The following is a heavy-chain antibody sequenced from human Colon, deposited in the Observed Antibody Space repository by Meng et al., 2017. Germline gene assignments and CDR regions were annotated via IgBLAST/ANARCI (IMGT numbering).Heavy chain of an antibody. CDR1: GFTFSSYE. CDR3: LVTIRLDY. V-gene: IGHV3-48*03. J-gene: IGHJ4*02. CDR2: ISSSGSTI. Sequence: GGSLRLSCAASGFTFSSYEMNWVRQVPGKGLEWVSYISSSGSTIYYADSVKGRFTISRDNAKNSLYLQMNSLRAEDTAVYYCLVTIRLDYWGQGTLVTVSS. D-gene: IGHD3-16*02.